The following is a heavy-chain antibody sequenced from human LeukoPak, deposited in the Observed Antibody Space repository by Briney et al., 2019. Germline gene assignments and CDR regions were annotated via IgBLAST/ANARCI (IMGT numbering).Heavy chain of an antibody. CDR3: ARHAPYGSGSYSPHFDY. CDR2: INHSGST. D-gene: IGHD3-10*01. CDR1: GGSISSYY. J-gene: IGHJ4*02. V-gene: IGHV4-34*01. Sequence: SETLSLTCTVSGGSISSYYWSWIRQPPGKGLEWIGEINHSGSTNYNPSLKSRVTISVDTSKNQFSLKLSSVTAADTAVYYCARHAPYGSGSYSPHFDYWGQGTLVTVSS.